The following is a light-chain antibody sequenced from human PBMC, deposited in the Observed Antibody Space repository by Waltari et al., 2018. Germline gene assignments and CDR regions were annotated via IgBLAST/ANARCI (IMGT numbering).Light chain of an antibody. CDR2: DVS. V-gene: IGLV2-14*03. CDR3: NSYSTTSAPVV. Sequence: QSALTQPASVSGSPGQSITISCTGTNSDVGGYDYVSWYQQHAGQAPKLVIYDVSNRPSGVSIPFSDSKSGNTASLTIAGLQAEDEANYYCNSYSTTSAPVVFGGGTTLTVL. J-gene: IGLJ2*01. CDR1: NSDVGGYDY.